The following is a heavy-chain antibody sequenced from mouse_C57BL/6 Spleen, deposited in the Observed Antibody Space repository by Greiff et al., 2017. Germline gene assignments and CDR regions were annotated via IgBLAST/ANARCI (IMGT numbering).Heavy chain of an antibody. CDR1: GFTFSSYA. V-gene: IGHV5-4*01. CDR2: ISDGGSYT. J-gene: IGHJ2*01. D-gene: IGHD2-1*01. CDR3: ARDHGNCHYFDY. Sequence: EVQLQQSGGGLVKPGGSLKLSCAASGFTFSSYAMSWVRQTPEKRLEWVATISDGGSYTYYPDNVKGRFTISRDNAKNNLYLQMSHLKTEDTAMYYCARDHGNCHYFDYWGQGTTLTVSS.